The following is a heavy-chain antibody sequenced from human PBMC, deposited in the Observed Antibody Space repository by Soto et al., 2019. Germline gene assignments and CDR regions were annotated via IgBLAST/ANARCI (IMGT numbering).Heavy chain of an antibody. V-gene: IGHV3-23*01. Sequence: EVQLLESGGGLVQPGGSLRLSCAASGFTFSSYGMSWLRQAPGKGLEWVSVISGSGGSTYSADSVKGRFTLSRDNSKNTVYLQRNSLRAEDTAVYYCAKDARGGVPLMRDLHDWGQGTLVTVSS. CDR1: GFTFSSYG. D-gene: IGHD2-8*01. CDR2: ISGSGGST. CDR3: AKDARGGVPLMRDLHD. J-gene: IGHJ1*01.